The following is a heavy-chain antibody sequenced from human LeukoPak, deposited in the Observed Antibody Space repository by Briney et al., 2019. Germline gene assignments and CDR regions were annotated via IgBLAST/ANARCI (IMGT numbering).Heavy chain of an antibody. CDR2: ISYDGSNK. J-gene: IGHJ5*02. V-gene: IGHV3-30*03. D-gene: IGHD6-19*01. CDR3: ARPIAVADFDP. CDR1: GFTFSSYG. Sequence: PGRSLRLSCAASGFTFSSYGMHWVRQAPGKGLEWVAVISYDGSNKYYADSVKGRFTISRDNSKNTLYLQMNGLRAEDTAVYYCARPIAVADFDPWGQGTLVTVSS.